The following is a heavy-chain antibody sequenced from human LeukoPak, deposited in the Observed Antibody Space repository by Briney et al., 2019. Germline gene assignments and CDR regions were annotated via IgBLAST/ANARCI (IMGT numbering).Heavy chain of an antibody. CDR3: ARNAFDS. V-gene: IGHV3-7*01. Sequence: PGGSLRLSCAASGFTFSTHWMSWVRQAPGKGLEWVANMNQDGSEKNYVDSVKGRFTISRDNAKNSLYLQMNSLRVEDTAVYYCARNAFDSWGRGTMVTVSS. CDR2: MNQDGSEK. J-gene: IGHJ3*02. CDR1: GFTFSTHW.